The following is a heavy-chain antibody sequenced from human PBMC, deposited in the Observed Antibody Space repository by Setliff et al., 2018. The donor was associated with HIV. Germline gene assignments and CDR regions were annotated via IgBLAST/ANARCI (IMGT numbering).Heavy chain of an antibody. D-gene: IGHD3-3*02. Sequence: SCAASGFTFSSYAMSWVRQAPGKGLEWVSAISGSGGSTYYADSVKGRFTISRDNSKNTLYLQINSLRAEDTAVYYCAKGISSGRSGMDVWGQGTTVTVSS. J-gene: IGHJ6*02. V-gene: IGHV3-23*01. CDR2: ISGSGGST. CDR3: AKGISSGRSGMDV. CDR1: GFTFSSYA.